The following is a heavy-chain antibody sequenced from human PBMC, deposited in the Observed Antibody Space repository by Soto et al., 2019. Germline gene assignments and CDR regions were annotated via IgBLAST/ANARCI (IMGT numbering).Heavy chain of an antibody. V-gene: IGHV1-3*01. D-gene: IGHD6-13*01. CDR1: GYTFTSYG. J-gene: IGHJ5*02. CDR3: VRRHVSATGIDWFDP. CDR2: INAANGDT. Sequence: ASVQVSCKASGYTFTSYGIHWVRQAPGQRLEWMGWINAANGDTKYSPKFQGRVTITRDTSASTAYMELSSLRSEDTAVYYCVRRHVSATGIDWFDPWGQGTLVTVSS.